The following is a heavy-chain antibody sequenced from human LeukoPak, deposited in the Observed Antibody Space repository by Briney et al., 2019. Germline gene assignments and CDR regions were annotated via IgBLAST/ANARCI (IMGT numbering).Heavy chain of an antibody. CDR3: ARDLRHPVGGTSY. CDR1: GFTFSSYS. Sequence: GGSLRLSCAASGFTFSSYSMNWVRQAPGKGLEWVSSISPSSNYIYYADSVKGRFTISRDNAKTSLYLQMNSLRAEDTAVYYCARDLRHPVGGTSYWGQGTMVTVSS. CDR2: ISPSSNYI. D-gene: IGHD4-23*01. J-gene: IGHJ4*02. V-gene: IGHV3-21*01.